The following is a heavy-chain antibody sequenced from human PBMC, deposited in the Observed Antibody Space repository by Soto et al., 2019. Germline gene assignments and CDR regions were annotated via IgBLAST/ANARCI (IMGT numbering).Heavy chain of an antibody. J-gene: IGHJ4*02. Sequence: QVQLVQSGAEVKKPGSSVKVSCKASGGTFSSYTISWVRQAPGQGLEWMGRIIPILGIANYAQKFQGRVTITADKSTSTAYMELSSLRSEDTAVYYCAIGPYNWNKNYFDYWGQGTLVTVSS. D-gene: IGHD1-1*01. CDR1: GGTFSSYT. V-gene: IGHV1-69*02. CDR3: AIGPYNWNKNYFDY. CDR2: IIPILGIA.